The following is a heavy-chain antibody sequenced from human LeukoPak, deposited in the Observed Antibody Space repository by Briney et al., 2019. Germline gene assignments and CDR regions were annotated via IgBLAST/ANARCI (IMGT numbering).Heavy chain of an antibody. CDR2: ISYGDGGT. V-gene: IGHV3-23*01. Sequence: GGSLRLSCETSGFTFSNYAMSWVRQAPGRGLEWVSGISYGDGGTYYADSVKGRFTISRDNSKNTLSLQMNSLRAEDTAVYYCARDRYYDSSGYYGVYGLYFDYWGQGTLVTVSS. J-gene: IGHJ4*02. CDR1: GFTFSNYA. CDR3: ARDRYYDSSGYYGVYGLYFDY. D-gene: IGHD3-22*01.